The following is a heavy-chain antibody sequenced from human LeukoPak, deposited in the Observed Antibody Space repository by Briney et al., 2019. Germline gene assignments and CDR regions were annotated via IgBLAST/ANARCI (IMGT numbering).Heavy chain of an antibody. CDR2: IRTKSNNVAT. D-gene: IGHD4/OR15-4a*01. CDR1: GFVFSDSP. CDR3: TSLTTKTP. V-gene: IGHV3-73*01. Sequence: GGSLRLSYAASGFVFSDSPLHWVRQASGKGLGWVALIRTKSNNVATAYAASLRGRFTVSRDDSRKMAYLQMNSLKTEDTAIYYCTSLTTKTPWGQGTLVTVSS. J-gene: IGHJ5*02.